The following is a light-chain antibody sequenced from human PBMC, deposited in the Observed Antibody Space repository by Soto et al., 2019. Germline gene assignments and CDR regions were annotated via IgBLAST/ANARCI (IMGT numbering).Light chain of an antibody. CDR2: GAS. CDR3: QQYNDGTWT. CDR1: QSVSSNY. V-gene: IGKV3-20*01. Sequence: EVVLTQSPGTLSLSPGERATLSCRASQSVSSNYVAWYQQKPGQTPRLLIYGASSRATGIPDRFSGSGSGTDFTLTISSLQSEDYAMYYCQQYNDGTWTFGQGTKVEVK. J-gene: IGKJ1*01.